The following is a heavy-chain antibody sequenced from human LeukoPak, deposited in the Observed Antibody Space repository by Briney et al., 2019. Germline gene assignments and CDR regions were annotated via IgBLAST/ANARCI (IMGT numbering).Heavy chain of an antibody. CDR2: ISYDGNKK. CDR1: GSSFRTYG. D-gene: IGHD6-19*01. CDR3: AKASRQAAVASPLDY. V-gene: IGHV3-30*18. Sequence: GGSLRLSCATSGSSFRTYGMHWVRQAPGKGLEWVAVISYDGNKKYHADSVKGRFTISRDNSKNTLYLQMNSLKADDTAVYYCAKASRQAAVASPLDYWGQGSLVTVSS. J-gene: IGHJ4*02.